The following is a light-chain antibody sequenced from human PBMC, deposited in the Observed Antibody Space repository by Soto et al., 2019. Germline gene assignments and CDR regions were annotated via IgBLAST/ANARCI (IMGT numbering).Light chain of an antibody. V-gene: IGKV3-20*01. CDR2: AAS. CDR1: QSISSTN. Sequence: EIVLTQSPGTLSLSPGEGVTLSCRASQSISSTNLAWYQQKPGQAPRLLIYAASTRATGIPDRFSGSGSGTDFTLTISRLEPEDFAVYYCQQYGSALITFGQGTRLEIK. J-gene: IGKJ5*01. CDR3: QQYGSALIT.